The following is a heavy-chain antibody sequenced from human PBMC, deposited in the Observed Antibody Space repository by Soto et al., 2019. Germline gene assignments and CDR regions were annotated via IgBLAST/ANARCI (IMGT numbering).Heavy chain of an antibody. CDR2: ISGSGGST. V-gene: IGHV3-23*01. CDR1: GFTFSSYA. D-gene: IGHD4-17*01. J-gene: IGHJ3*02. Sequence: EVQLLESGGGLVQPGGSLGLSCAASGFTFSSYAMSWVRQAPGKGLEWVSAISGSGGSTYYADSVKGRFTISRDNSKNTLYLQMNSLRAEDTAVHYCAKVKGVTMDAFDIWGQGTMVTVSS. CDR3: AKVKGVTMDAFDI.